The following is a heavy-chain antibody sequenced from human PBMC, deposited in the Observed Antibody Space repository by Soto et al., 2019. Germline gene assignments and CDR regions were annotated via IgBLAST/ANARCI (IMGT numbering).Heavy chain of an antibody. V-gene: IGHV1-2*04. Sequence: ASVKVSCKASGGTFSGYAISWVRQAPGQGLEWMGWINPNSGGTNYAQKFQGWVTMTRDKSISTAYLQWSSLKASDTAMYYCARVPQSPYNWNLWIDYWGQGTLVTVS. CDR3: ARVPQSPYNWNLWIDY. D-gene: IGHD1-7*01. J-gene: IGHJ4*02. CDR1: GGTFSGYA. CDR2: INPNSGGT.